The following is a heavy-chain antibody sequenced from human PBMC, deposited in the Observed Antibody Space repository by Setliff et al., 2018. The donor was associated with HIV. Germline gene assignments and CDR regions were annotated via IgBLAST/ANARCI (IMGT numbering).Heavy chain of an antibody. V-gene: IGHV1-69*13. CDR2: ILPIFDAT. J-gene: IGHJ5*02. D-gene: IGHD3-10*01. Sequence: GASVKVSCKASGDNFNNVALNWVRQAPGQGLEWMGGILPIFDATDYAQKFQGRLTLTAVQSENSVYMELSSLRFDDTAVYYCTNRGGSGTNVGNWFDPWGQGTLVTVSS. CDR1: GDNFNNVA. CDR3: TNRGGSGTNVGNWFDP.